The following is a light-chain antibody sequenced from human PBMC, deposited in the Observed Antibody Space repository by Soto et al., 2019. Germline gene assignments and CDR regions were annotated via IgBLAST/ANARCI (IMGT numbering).Light chain of an antibody. J-gene: IGKJ1*01. CDR2: DAS. CDR1: QDISNY. Sequence: DIQMTQSPSSLSASVGDRVTITCRASQDISNYLAWYQQKPGKVPKVLIYDASTLHSGVPSRFSGSGSGTDFTLTISSLQPEDVATYYCQKYNNPPRTFGQGTKVEIK. CDR3: QKYNNPPRT. V-gene: IGKV1-27*01.